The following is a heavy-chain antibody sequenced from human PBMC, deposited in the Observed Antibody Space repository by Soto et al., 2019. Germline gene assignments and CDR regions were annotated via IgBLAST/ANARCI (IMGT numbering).Heavy chain of an antibody. V-gene: IGHV1-69*01. CDR2: IIPIFGTA. CDR1: GGTFSSYA. J-gene: IGHJ5*02. D-gene: IGHD4-17*01. CDR3: ARGSYGDCVGWFDP. Sequence: QVQLVQSGAEVKKPGSSVKVSCKASGGTFSSYAISWVRQAPGQGLEWLGGIIPIFGTANYAQKFQGRVTITADESTSTAYMERSSLSFEDTAVYYCARGSYGDCVGWFDPWGQGTLVTVSS.